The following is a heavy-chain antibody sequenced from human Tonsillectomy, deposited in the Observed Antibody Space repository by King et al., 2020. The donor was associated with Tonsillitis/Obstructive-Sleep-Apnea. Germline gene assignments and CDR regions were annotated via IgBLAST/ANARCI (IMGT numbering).Heavy chain of an antibody. CDR2: IWYDGSNK. CDR1: GFTFSGSG. V-gene: IGHV3-33*01. Sequence: VQLVESGGGVVQPGRSLRLSCVASGFTFSGSGMHWVRQAPGKGLEWVAVIWYDGSNKYYTDSVKGRVTISRDNSKNTLYLQSNSLRAEDTAVYYCARKGYSSGWYYFDYWGQGTLVTVSS. CDR3: ARKGYSSGWYYFDY. D-gene: IGHD6-19*01. J-gene: IGHJ4*02.